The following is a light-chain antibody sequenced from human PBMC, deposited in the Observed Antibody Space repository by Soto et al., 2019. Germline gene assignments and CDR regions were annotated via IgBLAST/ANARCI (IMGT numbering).Light chain of an antibody. CDR1: SGYSTYA. Sequence: QSVLTQSPSASASLGASVKLTCTLSSGYSTYAIAWHQQQSEKGPRFLMKINYDGTHSKGDGFFDRFSGSSSGAERHLTISSLRAEDEADYYCQSLGTGIQVFGGGTKLTV. CDR2: INYDGTH. V-gene: IGLV4-69*01. J-gene: IGLJ3*02. CDR3: QSLGTGIQV.